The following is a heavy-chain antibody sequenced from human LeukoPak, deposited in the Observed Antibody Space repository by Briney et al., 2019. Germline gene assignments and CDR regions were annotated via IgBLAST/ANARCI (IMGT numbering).Heavy chain of an antibody. CDR3: ARVALGSSQADCYYYGMDV. J-gene: IGHJ6*02. V-gene: IGHV1-69*13. CDR1: GGTFSSYA. CDR2: IIPIFGTA. D-gene: IGHD2-15*01. Sequence: ASVTVSCTASGGTFSSYAISWVRQAPGQGLEWMGGIIPIFGTANYAQKFQGRVTITADESTSTAYMELSSLRSEDTAVYYCARVALGSSQADCYYYGMDVWGQGTTVTVSS.